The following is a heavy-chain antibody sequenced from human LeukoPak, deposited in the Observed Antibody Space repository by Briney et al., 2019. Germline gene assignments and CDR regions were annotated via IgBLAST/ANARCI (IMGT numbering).Heavy chain of an antibody. D-gene: IGHD2-2*01. V-gene: IGHV1-18*01. CDR2: ISAYYWNT. J-gene: IGHJ6*03. CDR3: ARDRGLYCSSTSCYGYYYMDV. Sequence: GSVIVFFKASGYTFTSYGIRWVRQAPGQGLEGVGWISAYYWNTNYAQKLQGRVTMTTDTSTSTAYMELRSLRSDDTAVYYCARDRGLYCSSTSCYGYYYMDVWGKGTTVTVSS. CDR1: GYTFTSYG.